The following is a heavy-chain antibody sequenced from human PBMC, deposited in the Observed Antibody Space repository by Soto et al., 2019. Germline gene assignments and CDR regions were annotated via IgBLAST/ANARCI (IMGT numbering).Heavy chain of an antibody. V-gene: IGHV1-69*01. J-gene: IGHJ6*02. CDR1: GDTFKNCV. Sequence: QVQVVQSGVEVRRPGSSVKVSCKASGDTFKNCVISWVRQAPGQGLEWMGGIIPLFGTTDFAQRFQGRLTITTDESTTTAYMELSRLRSGDTATYYCAAVLGFGKLSVVWGQGTTVIVSS. D-gene: IGHD3-10*01. CDR3: AAVLGFGKLSVV. CDR2: IIPLFGTT.